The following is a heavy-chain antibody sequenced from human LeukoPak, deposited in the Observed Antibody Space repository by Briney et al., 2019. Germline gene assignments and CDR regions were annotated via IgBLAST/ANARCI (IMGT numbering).Heavy chain of an antibody. CDR1: GFTFTDYG. J-gene: IGHJ4*02. CDR2: ISRNSSST. V-gene: IGHV3-9*01. D-gene: IGHD3-22*01. Sequence: GGSLRLSCAASGFTFTDYGMHWVRQAPGKGLVWVSGISRNSSSTTYADSVKGRFTISRDNAKNSLFLQMNSLRAEDTALYYCADGSVYYYDSGGDAPFDYWGQGTLVTVSS. CDR3: ADGSVYYYDSGGDAPFDY.